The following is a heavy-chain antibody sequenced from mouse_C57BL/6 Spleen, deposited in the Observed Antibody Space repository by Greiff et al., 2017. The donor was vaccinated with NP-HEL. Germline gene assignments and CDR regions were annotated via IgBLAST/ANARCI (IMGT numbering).Heavy chain of an antibody. CDR2: IDPSDSET. D-gene: IGHD2-5*01. CDR1: GYTFTSYW. J-gene: IGHJ4*01. CDR3: ARSGGGYSKRAMDY. V-gene: IGHV1-52*01. Sequence: QVQLQQPGAELVRPGSSVKLSCKASGYTFTSYWMHWVKQRPIQGLEWIGNIDPSDSETHYNQKFKDKATLTVDKSSSTAYMQLSSLTSEDSAVYYCARSGGGYSKRAMDYWGQGTSVTVSS.